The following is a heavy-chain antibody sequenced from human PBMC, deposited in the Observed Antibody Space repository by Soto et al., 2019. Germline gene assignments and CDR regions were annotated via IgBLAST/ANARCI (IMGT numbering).Heavy chain of an antibody. J-gene: IGHJ4*02. D-gene: IGHD3-3*01. V-gene: IGHV4-34*01. CDR2: INHSGST. CDR3: ASTYDFWSGYYRVLYY. CDR1: GGSFSGYY. Sequence: SETLSLTCAVYGGSFSGYYWSWIRQPPGKGLEWIGEINHSGSTNYNPSLKSRVTISVDTSKNQFSLKLSSVTAADTAVYYCASTYDFWSGYYRVLYYWSQGTLVTVSS.